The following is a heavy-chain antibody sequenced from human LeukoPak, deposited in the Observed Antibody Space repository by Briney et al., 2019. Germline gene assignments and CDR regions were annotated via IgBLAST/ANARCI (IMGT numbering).Heavy chain of an antibody. CDR1: GFTFSSYA. Sequence: GGSLRLSCAASGFTFSSYAMSWVRQAPGKGLEWVSAISGSGGSTYYADSVKGRFTISRDNSKNTLYLQMNSPRAEDTAVYYCAKDYYDSSGHYFYYYYGMDVWGQGTTVTVSS. J-gene: IGHJ6*02. CDR2: ISGSGGST. D-gene: IGHD3-22*01. V-gene: IGHV3-23*01. CDR3: AKDYYDSSGHYFYYYYGMDV.